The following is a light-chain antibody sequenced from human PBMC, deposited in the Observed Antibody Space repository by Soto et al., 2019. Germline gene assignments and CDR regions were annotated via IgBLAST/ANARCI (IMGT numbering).Light chain of an antibody. Sequence: DIQMTQSPSTLSASVGDRVTITCRASHSISSWLAWYQQKPGKAPKVLIYKASNLESGVPLSFSGSGSGTEFTLTISSLQPDDFATYYCQQYNTYPYTFGQGTKLEIK. V-gene: IGKV1-5*03. CDR3: QQYNTYPYT. CDR2: KAS. J-gene: IGKJ2*01. CDR1: HSISSW.